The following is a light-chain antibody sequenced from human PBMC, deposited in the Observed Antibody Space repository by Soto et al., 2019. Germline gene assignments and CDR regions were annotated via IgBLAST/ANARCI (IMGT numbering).Light chain of an antibody. CDR1: SSNIGSNT. CDR3: AAWDDSLNGVV. Sequence: QSVLTQPPSASGTPGQRVTISCSGSSSNIGSNTVNWYQQLPGTAPKLLIYDRFSGSKSGTSASLAISGLRSEDEADYYCAAWDDSLNGVVFGGGTKLTVL. J-gene: IGLJ2*01. V-gene: IGLV1-44*01.